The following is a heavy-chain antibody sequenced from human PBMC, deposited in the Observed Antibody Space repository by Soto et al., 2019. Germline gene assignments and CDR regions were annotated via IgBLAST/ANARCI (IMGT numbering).Heavy chain of an antibody. CDR3: ARTDVSKFLFDY. CDR2: IDDRGST. J-gene: IGHJ4*02. D-gene: IGHD3-10*02. V-gene: IGHV4-30-4*01. CDR1: GGSLSSGDYY. Sequence: QVQLQESGPRLVKPLQTLSLICTVSGGSLSSGDYYWSWIRQPPGKGLEWIGYIDDRGSTFYNPSLKSRQNLSMDASKNQVSLNVNTVTGADTAVYYCARTDVSKFLFDYWGQGALVTVSS.